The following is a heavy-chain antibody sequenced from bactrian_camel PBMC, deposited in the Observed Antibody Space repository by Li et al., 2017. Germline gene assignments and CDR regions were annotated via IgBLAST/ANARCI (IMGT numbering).Heavy chain of an antibody. J-gene: IGHJ6*01. V-gene: IGHV3S55*01. CDR2: IFTGGIT. Sequence: HVQLVESGGGSVQPGGSLRLSCTASGQTDDTNCMYWIRQAPGKEREGVASIFTGGITYYSDSVKGRFTISQGNATNILHLQMNNLETEDSGTYYCVAMPDSDDEHSVGYWGQGTQVTVS. D-gene: IGHD4*01. CDR1: GQTDDTNC. CDR3: VAMPDSDDEHSVGY.